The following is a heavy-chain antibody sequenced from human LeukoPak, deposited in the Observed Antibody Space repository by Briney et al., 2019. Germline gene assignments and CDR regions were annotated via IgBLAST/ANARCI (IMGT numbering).Heavy chain of an antibody. CDR3: ARSYCSGGSCYSNY. V-gene: IGHV4-34*01. D-gene: IGHD2-15*01. CDR2: INHSGST. CDR1: GGSFSGYY. Sequence: SETLSLTCAVYGGSFSGYYWSWIRQPPGKGLEWIGEINHSGSTNYNPSLKSRVTISVDTSKNQFSLKLSSVTAADTAVYYCARSYCSGGSCYSNYWGQGTLVTDSS. J-gene: IGHJ4*02.